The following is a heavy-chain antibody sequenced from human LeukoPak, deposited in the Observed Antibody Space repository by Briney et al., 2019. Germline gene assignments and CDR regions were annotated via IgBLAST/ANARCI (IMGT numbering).Heavy chain of an antibody. CDR1: GGSFSGYY. V-gene: IGHV4-34*01. J-gene: IGHJ4*02. CDR2: INHSGST. D-gene: IGHD6-19*01. CDR3: ARGPGAVAGSLGY. Sequence: SETLSLTCAVYGGSFSGYYWSWTRQPPGKGLEWIGEINHSGSTNYNPSLKSRVTISVDTSKNQFSLKLSSVTAADTAVYYCARGPGAVAGSLGYWGQGTLVTVSS.